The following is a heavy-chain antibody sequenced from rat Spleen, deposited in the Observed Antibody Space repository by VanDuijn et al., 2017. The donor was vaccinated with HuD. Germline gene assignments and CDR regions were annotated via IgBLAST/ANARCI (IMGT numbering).Heavy chain of an antibody. CDR3: ARHGIYNNYGWFAY. V-gene: IGHV5S10*01. CDR2: INYEGDTA. CDR1: GFTFSDYN. J-gene: IGHJ3*01. Sequence: EVQLVESGGDLVQPGRSLKLSCAASGFTFSDYNMAWVRQAPKKGLEWVATINYEGDTAYYGDSVKGRFTISRDNAKSTLYLQMDSLRSEDTATYYCARHGIYNNYGWFAYWGQGTLVTVSS. D-gene: IGHD1-10*01.